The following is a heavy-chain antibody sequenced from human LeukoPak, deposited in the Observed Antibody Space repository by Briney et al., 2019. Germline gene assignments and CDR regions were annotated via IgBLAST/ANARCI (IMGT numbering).Heavy chain of an antibody. V-gene: IGHV3-7*04. D-gene: IGHD5-18*01. Sequence: PGGSLRLSCAASGFSFSSYWMSWVRQAPGKGLEWVANIKQDGSDKKYVDSVKGRFTISRDNAKNSLYLQMNSLRADDPAVYYCPRGPLPVTYSYDYWARGTLVTVSS. J-gene: IGHJ4*02. CDR1: GFSFSSYW. CDR2: IKQDGSDK. CDR3: PRGPLPVTYSYDY.